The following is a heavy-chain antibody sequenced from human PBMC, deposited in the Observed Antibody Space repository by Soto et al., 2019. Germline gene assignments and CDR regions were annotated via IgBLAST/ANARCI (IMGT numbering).Heavy chain of an antibody. CDR1: GFTFSSYA. V-gene: IGHV3-23*01. CDR2: ISGSGGST. D-gene: IGHD3-10*01. Sequence: GGSLRLSCAASGFTFSSYAMSWVRQAPGKGLKWVSAISGSGGSTYYADSVKGRFTISRDNSKNTLYLQMNSLRAEDTAVYYCAKDPINTYYYGPTYYFDYWGQGTLVTVSS. J-gene: IGHJ4*02. CDR3: AKDPINTYYYGPTYYFDY.